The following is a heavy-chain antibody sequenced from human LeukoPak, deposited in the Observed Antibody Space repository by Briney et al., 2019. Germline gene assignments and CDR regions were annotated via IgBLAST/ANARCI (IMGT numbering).Heavy chain of an antibody. Sequence: SQTLSLTCTVSGGSISSVSYYWSWIRQPAGKGLEWIGRIYNSGSTDYNPSLKSRVTISIDASKNQFSLNLSSVTAADTAVYYCARAFWSGYSAWNWFDPWGQGTLVTVSS. V-gene: IGHV4-61*02. J-gene: IGHJ5*02. CDR1: GGSISSVSYY. CDR2: IYNSGST. CDR3: ARAFWSGYSAWNWFDP. D-gene: IGHD3-3*01.